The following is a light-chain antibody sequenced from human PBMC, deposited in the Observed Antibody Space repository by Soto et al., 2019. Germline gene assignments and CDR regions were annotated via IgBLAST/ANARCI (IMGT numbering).Light chain of an antibody. CDR3: EQYGSSGT. CDR1: QSVSNNY. Sequence: IVMTQSPGTLSLSPGERATLSCRASQSVSNNYLAWYQRKPGQAPRLLIYGASNRATGIPDRFSGSGSGTDFTLTISRLAPEDFAVYYCEQYGSSGTFGQGTKVDI. J-gene: IGKJ1*01. CDR2: GAS. V-gene: IGKV3-20*01.